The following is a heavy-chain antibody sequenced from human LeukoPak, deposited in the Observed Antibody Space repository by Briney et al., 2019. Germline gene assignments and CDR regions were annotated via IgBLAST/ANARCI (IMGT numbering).Heavy chain of an antibody. CDR1: RGSISSSSYY. V-gene: IGHV4-39*01. CDR3: ARVFYSSLGELQH. Sequence: PSETLSLTCTVSRGSISSSSYYWGWIRQPPGKGLEWIGSIYYSGSTYYNPSLKSRVTISVDTSKNQFSLKLSSVTAADTAVYYCARVFYSSLGELQHWGQGTLVTVSS. CDR2: IYYSGST. D-gene: IGHD6-13*01. J-gene: IGHJ1*01.